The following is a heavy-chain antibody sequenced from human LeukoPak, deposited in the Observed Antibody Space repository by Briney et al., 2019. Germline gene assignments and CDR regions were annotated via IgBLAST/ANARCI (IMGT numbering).Heavy chain of an antibody. Sequence: SDTLSLTCAVSGDSISCCYWTWIRQPAGKRLEWIGRIFISGSTNYNPSLQGRVTMSVDRSKSQFSLKLSSVTAANTAVYYCVRQGYNYGAFNAWGQGTLVTVSS. CDR2: IFISGST. CDR3: VRQGYNYGAFNA. V-gene: IGHV4-4*07. J-gene: IGHJ4*02. CDR1: GDSISCCY. D-gene: IGHD5-18*01.